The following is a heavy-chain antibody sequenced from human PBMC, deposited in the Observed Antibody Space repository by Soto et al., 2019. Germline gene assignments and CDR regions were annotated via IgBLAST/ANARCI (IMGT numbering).Heavy chain of an antibody. Sequence: QVQLQQWGAGLLKPSETLSLTCAVYGGSFSGYYWSWIRQPPGKGLEWIGEINHSGSTNYNPSLKSRVTTSVNSSKNHFSLKLTSVTATDTAVYYCARGQGIAAACPDCYWGQGILVTVSS. CDR3: ARGQGIAAACPDCY. CDR2: INHSGST. CDR1: GGSFSGYY. D-gene: IGHD6-13*01. V-gene: IGHV4-34*01. J-gene: IGHJ4*02.